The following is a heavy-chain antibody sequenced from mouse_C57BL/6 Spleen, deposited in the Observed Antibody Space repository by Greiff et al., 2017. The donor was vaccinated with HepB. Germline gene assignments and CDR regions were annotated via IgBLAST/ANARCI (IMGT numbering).Heavy chain of an antibody. Sequence: VQLVESGAELVRPGASVKLSCKASGYTFTDYYINWVKQRPGQGLEWIARIYPGSGNTYYNEKFKGKATLTAEKSSSTAYMQLSSLTSEDSAVYFCAREREYYFDYWGQGTTLTVSS. CDR1: GYTFTDYY. CDR2: IYPGSGNT. V-gene: IGHV1-76*01. J-gene: IGHJ2*01. CDR3: AREREYYFDY.